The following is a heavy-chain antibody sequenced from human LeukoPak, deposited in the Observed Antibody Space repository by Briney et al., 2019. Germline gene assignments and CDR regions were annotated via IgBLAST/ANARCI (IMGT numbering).Heavy chain of an antibody. J-gene: IGHJ4*02. CDR2: INPSGSTT. D-gene: IGHD3-22*01. CDR3: ARDLSHRYYHSTGYAFDY. Sequence: GASVKVSCKASGYGFTSHYMHWVRQAPGQGLEWVGLINPSGSTTLYAQKFQGRITMTRDMSTTTDYMELSSLRSDDTAVYYCARDLSHRYYHSTGYAFDYWGQGTLVTVSS. CDR1: GYGFTSHY. V-gene: IGHV1-46*01.